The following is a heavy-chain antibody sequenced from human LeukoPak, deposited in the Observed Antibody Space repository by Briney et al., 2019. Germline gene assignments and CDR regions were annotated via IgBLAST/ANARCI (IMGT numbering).Heavy chain of an antibody. CDR1: GFTFSNYA. J-gene: IGHJ4*02. D-gene: IGHD3-9*01. V-gene: IGHV3-23*01. CDR2: ITGSGGNT. Sequence: GGSLRLSCAASGFTFSNYAISWVRQAPGKGLEWVSAITGSGGNTYYADSVKGRFTISRDNSKNTVFLQMNSLRAEDTAVYYCAKWGDYDVLTGYYVSDYWGQGTLVTVSS. CDR3: AKWGDYDVLTGYYVSDY.